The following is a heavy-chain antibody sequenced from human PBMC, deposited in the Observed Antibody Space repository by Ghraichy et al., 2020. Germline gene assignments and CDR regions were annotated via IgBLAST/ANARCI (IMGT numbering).Heavy chain of an antibody. CDR2: ISYDGSNK. CDR3: AREGHCGGDCDAFDI. CDR1: GFTFSSYA. V-gene: IGHV3-30-3*01. Sequence: GGSLRLSCAASGFTFSSYAMHWVRQAPGKGLEWVAVISYDGSNKYYADSVKGRFTISRDNSKNTLYLQMNSLRAEDTAVYYCAREGHCGGDCDAFDIWGQGTMVTVSS. D-gene: IGHD2-21*02. J-gene: IGHJ3*02.